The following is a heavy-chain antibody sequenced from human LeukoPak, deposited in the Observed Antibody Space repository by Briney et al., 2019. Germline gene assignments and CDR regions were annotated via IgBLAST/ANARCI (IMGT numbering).Heavy chain of an antibody. V-gene: IGHV4-38-2*02. CDR1: GYSISSGYY. J-gene: IGHJ5*02. CDR3: ASFSIVLRWDYNWFDP. Sequence: SETLSLTCTVSGYSISSGYYWGWIRQPPGKGLEWTGSIYHSGSTYYNPSLKSRVTISVDTSKNQFSLKLSSVTAADTAVYYCASFSIVLRWDYNWFDPWGQGTLVTVSS. D-gene: IGHD2/OR15-2a*01. CDR2: IYHSGST.